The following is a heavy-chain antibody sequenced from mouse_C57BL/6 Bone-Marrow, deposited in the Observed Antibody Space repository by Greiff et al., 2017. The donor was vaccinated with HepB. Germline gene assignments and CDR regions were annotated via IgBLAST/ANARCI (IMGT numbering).Heavy chain of an antibody. CDR2: ISNGGGST. CDR3: ARRDYGSSVAY. D-gene: IGHD1-1*01. Sequence: EVKLMKSGGGLVQPGGSLKLSCAASGFTFSDYYMYWVRQTPEKRLEWVAYISNGGGSTYYPDTVKGRFTISRDNAKNTLYLQMSRLKSEDTAMYYCARRDYGSSVAYWGQGTLVTVSA. J-gene: IGHJ3*01. CDR1: GFTFSDYY. V-gene: IGHV5-12*01.